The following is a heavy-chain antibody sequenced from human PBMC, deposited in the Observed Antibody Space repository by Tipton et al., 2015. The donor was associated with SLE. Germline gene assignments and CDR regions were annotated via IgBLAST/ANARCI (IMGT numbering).Heavy chain of an antibody. CDR2: ISSSSSYI. J-gene: IGHJ3*02. V-gene: IGHV3-21*01. CDR3: ARDRFGVGATTGGAFDI. CDR1: GFTFSRYS. Sequence: SLRLSCAASGFTFSRYSMNWVRQAPGKGLEWGSSISSSSSYIYYADSVKGRFTISRDNAKNSLYLQMNSLRAEDTAVYYCARDRFGVGATTGGAFDIWGHGTMATVSS. D-gene: IGHD1-26*01.